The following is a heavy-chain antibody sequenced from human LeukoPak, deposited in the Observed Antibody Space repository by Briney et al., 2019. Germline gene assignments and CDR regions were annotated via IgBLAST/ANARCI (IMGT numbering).Heavy chain of an antibody. V-gene: IGHV3-23*01. Sequence: GGSLRLSCEVSGFTFSDYGMNWVRQAPGKGLEWVSAISDSGDATYYADSVKGRFTISRDNSKSTLYLQMNSLRAEDTAVYYCAKDGYSSSWYGRTNKSYYFDYWGQGTLVTASS. J-gene: IGHJ4*02. D-gene: IGHD6-13*01. CDR1: GFTFSDYG. CDR2: ISDSGDAT. CDR3: AKDGYSSSWYGRTNKSYYFDY.